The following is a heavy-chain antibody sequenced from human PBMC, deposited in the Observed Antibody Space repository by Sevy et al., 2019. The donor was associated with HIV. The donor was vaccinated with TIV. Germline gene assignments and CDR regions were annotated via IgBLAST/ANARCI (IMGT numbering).Heavy chain of an antibody. CDR3: ARDLGGGGTGTIPIYYYYYSMDV. CDR1: GFTFISYA. Sequence: GGSLRLSCAASGFTFISYAMHWVRQAPGKGLEWVAVISYDGSNKYYADSVKGRFTISRDNSKNTLYLQMNSLRAEDTAVYYCARDLGGGGTGTIPIYYYYYSMDVWGQGTTVTVSS. CDR2: ISYDGSNK. J-gene: IGHJ6*02. V-gene: IGHV3-30-3*01. D-gene: IGHD1-7*01.